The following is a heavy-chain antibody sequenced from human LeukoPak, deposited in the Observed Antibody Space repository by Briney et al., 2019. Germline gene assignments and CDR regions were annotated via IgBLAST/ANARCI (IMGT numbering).Heavy chain of an antibody. CDR1: GFTFDDYA. CDR2: ISWNSGNI. D-gene: IGHD6-13*01. V-gene: IGHV3-9*01. Sequence: GGSLRLSCAASGFTFDDYAMHWVRQAPGKGLEWVSGISWNSGNIGYADSVKGRFTISRDNAKNSLYLQMNSLRAEDTALYYCAKGRYSSSHFDYWGQGTLVTVSS. CDR3: AKGRYSSSHFDY. J-gene: IGHJ4*02.